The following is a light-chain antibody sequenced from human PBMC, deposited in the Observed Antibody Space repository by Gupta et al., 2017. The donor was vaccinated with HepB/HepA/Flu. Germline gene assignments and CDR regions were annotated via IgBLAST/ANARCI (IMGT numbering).Light chain of an antibody. CDR3: QKYYSSPTWT. J-gene: IGKJ1*01. V-gene: IGKV4-1*01. CDR1: QSGLYSSNSKNY. CDR2: WAS. Sequence: DIVMTQSPDSLAVSLGERATINSKSSQSGLYSSNSKNYLAWYQQKPGQPPKLLIYWASTRESGVPDRFSGSGSETDFTLTISSLQAEDVAGYYCQKYYSSPTWTFGQGTKVEIK.